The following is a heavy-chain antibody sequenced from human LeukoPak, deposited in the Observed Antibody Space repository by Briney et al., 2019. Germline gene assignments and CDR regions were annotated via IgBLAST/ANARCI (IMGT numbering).Heavy chain of an antibody. V-gene: IGHV1-2*02. CDR1: GYTFTGYY. D-gene: IGHD5-18*01. CDR3: ARGRYSGRYFDY. CDR2: INPNSGGT. J-gene: IGHJ4*02. Sequence: ASVEVSCKASGYTFTGYYMHWVRQAPGQGLEWMGWINPNSGGTNYAQKFQGRVTMTRDTSISTAYMELSRLRSDDTAVYYCARGRYSGRYFDYWGQGTLVTVSS.